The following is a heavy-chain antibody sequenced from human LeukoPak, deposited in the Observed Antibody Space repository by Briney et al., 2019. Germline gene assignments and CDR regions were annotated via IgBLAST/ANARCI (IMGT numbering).Heavy chain of an antibody. CDR3: ARRGPSGQSLDY. J-gene: IGHJ4*02. CDR1: GGSISSSSYY. V-gene: IGHV4-39*01. D-gene: IGHD3-10*01. CDR2: MYYGGST. Sequence: SETLSLTCNVSGGSISSSSYYWGWIRQPPGKGLEWMGSMYYGGSTYYNPSLKSRVTISVDTSKNQFSLKLSSVTAADTALYYCARRGPSGQSLDYWGQGTLVTVSS.